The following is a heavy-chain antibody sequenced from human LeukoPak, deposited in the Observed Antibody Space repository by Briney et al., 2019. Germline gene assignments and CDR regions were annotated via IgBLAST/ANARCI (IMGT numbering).Heavy chain of an antibody. J-gene: IGHJ3*02. CDR1: GYTFTSYY. D-gene: IGHD3-9*01. Sequence: ASVKVSCKASGYTFTSYYMHWVRQAPGQGLEWMGIINPSGGSTSYAQKFQGRVTMTRDTSTSTVYMELSSLRAEDTAVYYCARDLGLRRDWFKKSGAFDIWGQGTMVTVSS. CDR2: INPSGGST. V-gene: IGHV1-46*01. CDR3: ARDLGLRRDWFKKSGAFDI.